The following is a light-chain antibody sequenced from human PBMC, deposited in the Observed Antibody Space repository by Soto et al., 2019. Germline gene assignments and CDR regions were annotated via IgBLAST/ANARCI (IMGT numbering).Light chain of an antibody. CDR2: KAP. V-gene: IGKV1-5*03. CDR3: QHYNSYSEA. Sequence: DIQMTQSPSTLSSSVGDRVTISCRASQSISSWLAWYQQKPGKAPKLLIYKAPSLESGVPSRFSGSGSGTEITLTISSLQPDDFATYYCQHYNSYSEAFGQGTKVDIK. CDR1: QSISSW. J-gene: IGKJ1*01.